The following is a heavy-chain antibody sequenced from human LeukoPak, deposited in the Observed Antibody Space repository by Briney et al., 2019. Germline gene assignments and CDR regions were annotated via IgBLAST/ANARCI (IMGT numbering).Heavy chain of an antibody. CDR2: IYYSGST. D-gene: IGHD5-24*01. J-gene: IGHJ4*02. Sequence: PSETLSLTCTVSGGSISSYYWSWIRQPPGKGLEWIGYIYYSGSTNYNPSLKSRVTISVDTSKNQFSLKLSSVTAADTAVYYCARRQGLQFWYFDYWGQGTLVTVSS. CDR1: GGSISSYY. V-gene: IGHV4-59*08. CDR3: ARRQGLQFWYFDY.